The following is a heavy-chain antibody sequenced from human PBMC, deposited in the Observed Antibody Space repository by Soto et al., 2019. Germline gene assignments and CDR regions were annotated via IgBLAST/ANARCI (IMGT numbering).Heavy chain of an antibody. CDR2: IHTGGIT. Sequence: EVPLVESGGGLVQPGGSLRVSCAASGITVSTNHMSWVRQAPRKGLEWVSIIHTGGITYYADSVKGRFTISRDNSKNTVYLQMNSLRAEDTAVYYCARTLYGDSGKDYWGQGTLVTVSS. D-gene: IGHD4-17*01. V-gene: IGHV3-66*01. CDR3: ARTLYGDSGKDY. J-gene: IGHJ4*02. CDR1: GITVSTNH.